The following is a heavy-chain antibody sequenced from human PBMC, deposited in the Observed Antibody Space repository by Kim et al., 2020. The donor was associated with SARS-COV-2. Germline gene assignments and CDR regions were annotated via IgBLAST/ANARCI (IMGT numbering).Heavy chain of an antibody. V-gene: IGHV3-30*18. J-gene: IGHJ4*02. D-gene: IGHD5-18*01. CDR2: ISFDGSNK. CDR1: GFTFSSYG. Sequence: GGSLRLSCVASGFTFSSYGMHWVRQAPGKGLEWVAVISFDGSNKYYPDSVKGRFTISRDNSKNTLYLQMNSLRSEDTAVYYCAKGPKQLWLAFDYWGQGTLVTVSS. CDR3: AKGPKQLWLAFDY.